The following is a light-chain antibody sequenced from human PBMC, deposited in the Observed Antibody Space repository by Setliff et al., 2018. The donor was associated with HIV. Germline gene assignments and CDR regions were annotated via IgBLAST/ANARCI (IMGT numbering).Light chain of an antibody. Sequence: SALTQPTSVSGSPGQSITISCTGTSSDVGGYNYVSWYQQHPGKAPKLMIYEVSNRPSGVSNRFSGSKSGNTASLTISGLQAEDEADYYCSSYGSSGTYVFGGGTKVTVL. CDR1: SSDVGGYNY. CDR3: SSYGSSGTYV. V-gene: IGLV2-14*01. CDR2: EVS. J-gene: IGLJ1*01.